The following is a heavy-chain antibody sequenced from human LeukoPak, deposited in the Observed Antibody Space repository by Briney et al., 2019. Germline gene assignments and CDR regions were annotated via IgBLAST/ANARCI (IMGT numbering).Heavy chain of an antibody. J-gene: IGHJ5*02. CDR1: GGSIRSGDHY. CDR2: IYYSGTT. CDR3: ARGDKGYGTMVRGGVRDP. D-gene: IGHD3-10*01. V-gene: IGHV4-30-4*01. Sequence: SQTLSLTCTVSGGSIRSGDHYWSWIRQPPGKGLEWIGNIYYSGTTYYNPSLMSRITISVDTSKNQFSLRLNSVTAADTAVYYCARGDKGYGTMVRGGVRDPWGQGTLVTVSS.